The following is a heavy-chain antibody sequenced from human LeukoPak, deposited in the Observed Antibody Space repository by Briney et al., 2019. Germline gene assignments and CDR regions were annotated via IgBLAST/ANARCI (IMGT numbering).Heavy chain of an antibody. Sequence: GGSLRLSCAASGFTFSSYAMSWVRQAPGKGLEWVSAISGSGGTGTYYADSVKGRFTISRDNSKNTLYLQMNSLRAEDTAVYYCARKGQGSNWAAEYFQNWGQGTLVTISS. D-gene: IGHD6-13*01. CDR3: ARKGQGSNWAAEYFQN. J-gene: IGHJ1*01. CDR2: ISGSGGTGT. CDR1: GFTFSSYA. V-gene: IGHV3-23*01.